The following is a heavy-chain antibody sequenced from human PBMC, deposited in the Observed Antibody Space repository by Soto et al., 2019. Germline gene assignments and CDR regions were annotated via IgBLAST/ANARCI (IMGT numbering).Heavy chain of an antibody. D-gene: IGHD3-10*01. CDR2: IWYDGSNK. Sequence: GSYLKICRATHEYSFRSYGISWVRQAPGKGLEWVAVIWYDGSNKYYADSVKGRFTISRDNSKNTLYLQMNSLRAEDTAVYFCARDRGSGSDAYYGMDVWGQGT. J-gene: IGHJ6*02. CDR1: EYSFRSYG. CDR3: ARDRGSGSDAYYGMDV. V-gene: IGHV3-33*01.